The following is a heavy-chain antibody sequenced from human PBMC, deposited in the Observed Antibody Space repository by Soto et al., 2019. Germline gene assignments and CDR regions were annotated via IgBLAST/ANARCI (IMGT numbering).Heavy chain of an antibody. J-gene: IGHJ4*02. CDR1: GFTFSSYG. CDR3: AKNRRYYDSSGCYDY. V-gene: IGHV3-30*18. Sequence: GGSLRLSCAASGFTFSSYGMHWVRQAPGKGLEWVAVISYDGSNKYYADSVKGRFTISRDNSKNTLYLQMNSLRAEDTAVYYCAKNRRYYDSSGCYDYWGQGTLVTVSS. D-gene: IGHD3-22*01. CDR2: ISYDGSNK.